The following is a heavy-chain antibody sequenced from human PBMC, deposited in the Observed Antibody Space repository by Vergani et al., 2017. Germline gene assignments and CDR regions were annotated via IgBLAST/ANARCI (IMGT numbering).Heavy chain of an antibody. Sequence: QVQLVESGGGVVQPGRSLRLSCAASGFTFSSYAMHWVRQAPGKGLEWVAVISYDGSNKYYADSVKGRFTISRDNSKNTLYLQMNSLRAEETAVYYCAREGYSGYDLAVDYWGQGTLVTVSS. CDR1: GFTFSSYA. CDR3: AREGYSGYDLAVDY. V-gene: IGHV3-30*01. CDR2: ISYDGSNK. J-gene: IGHJ4*02. D-gene: IGHD5-12*01.